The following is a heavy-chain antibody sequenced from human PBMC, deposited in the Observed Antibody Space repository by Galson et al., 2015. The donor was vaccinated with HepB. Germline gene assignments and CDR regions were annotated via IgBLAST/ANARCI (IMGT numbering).Heavy chain of an antibody. J-gene: IGHJ4*02. V-gene: IGHV4-4*07. D-gene: IGHD1-26*01. Sequence: ETLSLTCTVSGGSISGYYWSWIRQPAGKGLEWIGRIHTSGSTNYNPSLKSRVTMSVDTSKNQFSLRLSSVTAADTATYYCAALVGRSPGYYWGQGALVTVSS. CDR2: IHTSGST. CDR3: AALVGRSPGYY. CDR1: GGSISGYY.